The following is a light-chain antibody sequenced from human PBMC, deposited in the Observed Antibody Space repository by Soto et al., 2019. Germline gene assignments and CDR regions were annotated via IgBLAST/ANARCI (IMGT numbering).Light chain of an antibody. V-gene: IGLV1-44*01. CDR1: SSNIGSNT. CDR3: ATWDDDLYTPI. Sequence: QSVLTQPPSASGTPGQRVTISCSGSSSNIGSNTVNWYQQLPGTAPKLLIYSNNQRPSGVPDRFSGSKSGTSASLAISGLQSEDEADYYCATWDDDLYTPIIGGGTKAHRP. CDR2: SNN. J-gene: IGLJ2*01.